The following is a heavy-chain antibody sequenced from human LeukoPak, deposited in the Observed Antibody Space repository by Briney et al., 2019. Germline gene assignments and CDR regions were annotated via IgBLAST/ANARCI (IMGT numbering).Heavy chain of an antibody. CDR3: ARDPRYSYGAPGFDY. CDR2: INPSGGNT. V-gene: IGHV1-46*01. Sequence: ASVKVSCKASGYTFTSYYMHWVRQAPGQGLEWMGIINPSGGNTSYAQKFQGRVTMTRDTSTSTVYMELSSLRSEDTAVYYCARDPRYSYGAPGFDYWGQGTLVTVSS. CDR1: GYTFTSYY. J-gene: IGHJ4*02. D-gene: IGHD5-18*01.